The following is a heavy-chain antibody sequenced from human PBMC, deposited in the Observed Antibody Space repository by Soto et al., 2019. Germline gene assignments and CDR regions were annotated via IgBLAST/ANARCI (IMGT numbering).Heavy chain of an antibody. CDR2: IKQDGSEK. D-gene: IGHD3-16*02. V-gene: IGHV3-7*03. J-gene: IGHJ4*02. CDR3: ARALTITFGGVIVTETYYFDY. Sequence: GGSLRLSCAASGFTFSNYGMHWVRQAPGKGLEWVANIKQDGSEKYYVDSVKGRFTISRDNAKNSLYLQMNSLRAEDTAVYYCARALTITFGGVIVTETYYFDYWGQGTLVTVSS. CDR1: GFTFSNYG.